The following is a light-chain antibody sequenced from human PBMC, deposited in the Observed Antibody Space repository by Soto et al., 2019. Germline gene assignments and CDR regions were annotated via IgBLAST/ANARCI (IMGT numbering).Light chain of an antibody. CDR1: SSDIGGYNY. V-gene: IGLV2-14*01. J-gene: IGLJ2*01. CDR2: EVS. Sequence: QSALTQPASVSGSPGQSITISCTGTSSDIGGYNYVSWYQQHPGKAPKLMIYEVSNRPSGVSNRFSGSKSGNTASLTISGLQAEDEADYYCSSFRSTTTLFGGGTQLT. CDR3: SSFRSTTTL.